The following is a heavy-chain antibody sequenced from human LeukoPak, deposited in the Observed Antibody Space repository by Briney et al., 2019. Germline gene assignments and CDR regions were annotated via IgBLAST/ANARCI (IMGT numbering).Heavy chain of an antibody. CDR3: ARDRSYDFWSGYSTPDY. J-gene: IGHJ4*02. CDR2: IWYDGSNK. CDR1: GFTFSSSA. V-gene: IGHV3-33*08. Sequence: PGGSLRLSCAASGFTFSSSAMHWVRQAPGKGLEWVAVIWYDGSNKYYADSVKGRFTISRDNSKNTLDLQMNSLRAEDTAVYYCARDRSYDFWSGYSTPDYWGQGTLVTVSS. D-gene: IGHD3-3*01.